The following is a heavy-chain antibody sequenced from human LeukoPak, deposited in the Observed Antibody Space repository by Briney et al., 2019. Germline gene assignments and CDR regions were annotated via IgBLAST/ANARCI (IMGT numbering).Heavy chain of an antibody. V-gene: IGHV3-23*01. CDR2: ISGSGGST. CDR1: GFTFSSYA. CDR3: ARDLPVVVPAAILSLYPYYYYGMDV. J-gene: IGHJ6*02. Sequence: PGGSLRLSCAASGFTFSSYAMSWVRQAPGKGLEWVSAISGSGGSTYYADSVKGRFTISRDNAKNSLYLQMNSLRAEDTAVYYCARDLPVVVPAAILSLYPYYYYGMDVWGQGTTVTVSS. D-gene: IGHD2-2*02.